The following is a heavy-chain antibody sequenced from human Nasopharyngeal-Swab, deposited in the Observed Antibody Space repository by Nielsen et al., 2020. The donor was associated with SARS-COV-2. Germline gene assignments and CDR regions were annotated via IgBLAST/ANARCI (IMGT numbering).Heavy chain of an antibody. Sequence: ASVKVSCKVSGYTLTELSMHWVRQAPGKGLEWMGGFDPEDGETIYAQKFQGSVTMTEDTSTDTAYLELSSLRSEDTAVYYCATSAPYCSGGSCYSSWFDPWGQGTLVTVSS. CDR1: GYTLTELS. D-gene: IGHD2-15*01. CDR3: ATSAPYCSGGSCYSSWFDP. J-gene: IGHJ5*02. CDR2: FDPEDGET. V-gene: IGHV1-24*01.